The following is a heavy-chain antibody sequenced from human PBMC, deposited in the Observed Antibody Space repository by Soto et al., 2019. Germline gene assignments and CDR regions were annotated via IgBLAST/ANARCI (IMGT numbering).Heavy chain of an antibody. CDR1: GGSISSGSYY. J-gene: IGHJ6*02. V-gene: IGHV4-39*01. D-gene: IGHD2-15*01. CDR3: ARHTGDCSGGSCYARGELYYGMDV. CDR2: IYYSGST. Sequence: SGTLSLTCTVSGGSISSGSYYWGWIRQPPGKGLEWIGSIYYSGSTYYNPSLKSRVTISVDTPKNQFSLKLSSVTAADTAVYYCARHTGDCSGGSCYARGELYYGMDVWGQGTTVT.